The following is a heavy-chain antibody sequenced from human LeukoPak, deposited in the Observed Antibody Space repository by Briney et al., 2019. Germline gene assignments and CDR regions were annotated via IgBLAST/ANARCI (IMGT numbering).Heavy chain of an antibody. CDR3: AANPKRLGLRGSSYGPFYHFYYYMDV. CDR2: INTHGNTA. J-gene: IGHJ6*03. D-gene: IGHD5-18*01. CDR1: GFKFNSYW. Sequence: GGSLRLSCAVSGFKFNSYWMNWVRQVPGKGLVWVAHINTHGNTANYADSVKGRFTISRDNFQHTVFLQMDNLRAEDTAVYYCAANPKRLGLRGSSYGPFYHFYYYMDVWGSGTTVIVSS. V-gene: IGHV3-74*01.